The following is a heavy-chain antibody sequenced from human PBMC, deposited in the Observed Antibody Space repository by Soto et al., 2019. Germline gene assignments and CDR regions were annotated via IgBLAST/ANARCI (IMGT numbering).Heavy chain of an antibody. D-gene: IGHD6-13*01. CDR1: GFTFSSYS. V-gene: IGHV3-21*01. Sequence: GGSLRLSCAASGFTFSSYSMNLVRQAPGKGLEWVSSISSSSSYIYYADSVKGRFTISRDNAKNSLYLQMNSLRAEDTAVYYCARDLTGGAAAAGTGYYYYYGMDVWGQGTTVTVSS. CDR3: ARDLTGGAAAAGTGYYYYYGMDV. J-gene: IGHJ6*02. CDR2: ISSSSSYI.